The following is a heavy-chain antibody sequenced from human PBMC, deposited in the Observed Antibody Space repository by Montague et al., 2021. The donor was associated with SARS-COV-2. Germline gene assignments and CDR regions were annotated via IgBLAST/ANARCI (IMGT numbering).Heavy chain of an antibody. CDR2: IYSGGST. V-gene: IGHV3-66*01. J-gene: IGHJ4*02. CDR3: ARDLGGAAAGNFDY. D-gene: IGHD6-13*01. Sequence: SLRLSWAASGFTVSSNYMSWVRQAPGKGLEWVSVIYSGGSTYYADSVKGRFTISRDNSQNTLYLQMNSLRAEDTAVYYCARDLGGAAAGNFDYWGQGTLVTVSS. CDR1: GFTVSSNY.